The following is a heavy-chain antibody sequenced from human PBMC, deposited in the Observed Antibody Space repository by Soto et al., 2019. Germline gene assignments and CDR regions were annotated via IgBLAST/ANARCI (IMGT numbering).Heavy chain of an antibody. V-gene: IGHV1-3*01. J-gene: IGHJ6*03. CDR1: GYTFTSYA. D-gene: IGHD3-9*01. CDR2: INAGNGNT. Sequence: QVQLVQSGAEVKKPGASVKVSCKASGYTFTSYAMHWVRQAPGQRLEWMGWINAGNGNTKYSQKFQGRVTITRDTSASTADMELSSLRSEDTAVYYCASGGDILTGSPPGVYYYDMDVWGKGTTVTVSS. CDR3: ASGGDILTGSPPGVYYYDMDV.